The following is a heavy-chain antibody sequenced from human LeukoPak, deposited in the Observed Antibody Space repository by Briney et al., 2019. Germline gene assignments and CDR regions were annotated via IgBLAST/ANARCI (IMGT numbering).Heavy chain of an antibody. CDR1: GGSISSSSYY. CDR2: IYYSGST. J-gene: IGHJ6*03. CDR3: SRFPGYYYYYMDV. V-gene: IGHV4-39*07. Sequence: SETLSLTCTVSGGSISSSSYYWGWIRQPPGKGLEWIGSIYYSGSTYNNPSLKSRVTISVDTSKNQFSLKLTSVTAADTAVYYCSRFPGYYYYYMDVWGKGTTVTISS.